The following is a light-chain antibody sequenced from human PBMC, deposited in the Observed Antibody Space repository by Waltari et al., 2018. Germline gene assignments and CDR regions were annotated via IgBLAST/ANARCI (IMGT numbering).Light chain of an antibody. CDR1: SSAFEYYNL. V-gene: IGLV2-23*01. CDR3: CSYEGVNTWV. CDR2: EDT. J-gene: IGLJ3*02. Sequence: QSALTPPASVSASPGQSITISCTGTSSAFEYYNLVSWYQQHPDKAPNLIIYEDTERPSGVSHRFSGSKSGNTASLTISGLQAEDEAHYYCCSYEGVNTWVFGGGTKLTVL.